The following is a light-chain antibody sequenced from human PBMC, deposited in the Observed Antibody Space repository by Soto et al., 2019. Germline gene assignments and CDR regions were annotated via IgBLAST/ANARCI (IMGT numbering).Light chain of an antibody. CDR1: QSVSSY. J-gene: IGKJ5*01. CDR2: DVS. CDR3: QQRNYWQVT. V-gene: IGKV3-11*01. Sequence: EIVMTQSPARLSLSPGERPTLSWRASQSVSSYLSCYQQKPGQAPRLIIYDVSNRATGIPARFSGSGSGTDFTLTTSSLEPEDFAVYYCQQRNYWQVTFGQGTRLEIK.